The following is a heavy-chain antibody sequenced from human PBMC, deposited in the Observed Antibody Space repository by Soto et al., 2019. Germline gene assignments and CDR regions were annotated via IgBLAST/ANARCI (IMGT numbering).Heavy chain of an antibody. J-gene: IGHJ4*02. CDR2: LFYGGTI. Sequence: QLQLEESGPGLVKPAATLSLTCAVSGGSISGYYWTWSRQPPGKGLEWAGSLFYGGTIEYNASLKSRLTISVDTSKSQFARKLRAVPAPDTAVYYCVRNRGLEPVWWGQGTLVTASP. CDR1: GGSISGYY. V-gene: IGHV4-39*01. D-gene: IGHD3-10*01. CDR3: VRNRGLEPVW.